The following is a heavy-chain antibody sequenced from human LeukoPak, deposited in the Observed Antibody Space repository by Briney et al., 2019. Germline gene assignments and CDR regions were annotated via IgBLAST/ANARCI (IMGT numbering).Heavy chain of an antibody. CDR3: AKVPNYYGSGSLHAFDI. Sequence: GGSLRLSCAASGFTFSSYGMHWVRQAPGKGLEWVAVISYDGSNKYYADSVKGRFTISRDNSKNTLYLQMNSLRAEDTAVYYCAKVPNYYGSGSLHAFDIWGQGTMVTVSS. J-gene: IGHJ3*02. V-gene: IGHV3-30*18. D-gene: IGHD3-10*01. CDR2: ISYDGSNK. CDR1: GFTFSSYG.